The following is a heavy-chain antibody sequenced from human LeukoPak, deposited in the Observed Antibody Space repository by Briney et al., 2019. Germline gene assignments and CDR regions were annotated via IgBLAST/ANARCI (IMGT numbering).Heavy chain of an antibody. CDR2: IYTSGST. CDR3: AGGRDSSGYEYSFDY. D-gene: IGHD3-22*01. CDR1: SGSISYFY. J-gene: IGHJ4*02. V-gene: IGHV4-4*07. Sequence: SETLSLTCTVSSGSISYFYWSWIRQPAGKGLEWIGRIYTSGSTNYNPSLKSRVTMSVDTSKNQFSLRLSSATAADTAVYYCAGGRDSSGYEYSFDYWGQGTLVTVSS.